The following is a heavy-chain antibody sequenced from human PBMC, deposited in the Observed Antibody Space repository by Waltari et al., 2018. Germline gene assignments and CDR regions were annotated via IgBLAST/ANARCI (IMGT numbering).Heavy chain of an antibody. J-gene: IGHJ5*02. CDR3: ARSSHNNWFDP. V-gene: IGHV4-31*03. CDR2: IYYSGST. D-gene: IGHD2-15*01. Sequence: QVQLQESGPGLVKPSQTLSLTCTVSGGSISSGGYSWRWIRQHPGKGLEWIGYIYYSGSTYYNPSLKSRVTISVDTSKNQFSLKLSSVTAADTAVYYCARSSHNNWFDPWGQGTLVTVSS. CDR1: GGSISSGGYS.